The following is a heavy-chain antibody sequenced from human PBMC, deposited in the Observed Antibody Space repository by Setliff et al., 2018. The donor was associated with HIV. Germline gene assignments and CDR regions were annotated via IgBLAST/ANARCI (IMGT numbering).Heavy chain of an antibody. Sequence: GASVKVSCKASGYTFTSYYMHWVRQAPGQGLEWMGIILPSTGSTNYAQNFQGRVTMTRDTSTSTVYVELNSLRSEDTAVYYCARDRSSGLSFYYGMDVWGPGTMVTVSS. J-gene: IGHJ6*01. CDR2: ILPSTGST. CDR3: ARDRSSGLSFYYGMDV. V-gene: IGHV1-46*01. CDR1: GYTFTSYY. D-gene: IGHD3-22*01.